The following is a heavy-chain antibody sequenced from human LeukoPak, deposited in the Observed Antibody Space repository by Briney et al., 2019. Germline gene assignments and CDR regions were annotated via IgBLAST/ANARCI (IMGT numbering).Heavy chain of an antibody. CDR3: ATRCGDDRYSRDY. J-gene: IGHJ4*02. CDR2: MNPNSGKT. CDR1: GYPFTSYE. V-gene: IGHV1-8*01. Sequence: ASVKVSCKTSGYPFTSYEINWVRQASGQGLEWMGWMNPNSGKTGYSQKFQGRVIMTRNTSIRTAYMELTGLRSEDTAVYYCATRCGDDRYSRDYWGQGTLVTVSS. D-gene: IGHD2-15*01.